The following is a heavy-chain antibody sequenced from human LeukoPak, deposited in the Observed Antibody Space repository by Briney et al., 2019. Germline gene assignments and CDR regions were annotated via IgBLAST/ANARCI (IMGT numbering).Heavy chain of an antibody. CDR1: GGSISSGGYS. Sequence: SQTLSLTCAVSGGSISSGGYSWSWIRQPPGKGLEWIGYIYYSGSTNYNPSLKSRVTISVDTSKNQFSLKLSSVTAADTAVYYCARKYSSGYKYYFDYWGQGTLVTVSS. CDR2: IYYSGST. J-gene: IGHJ4*02. V-gene: IGHV4-30-4*07. CDR3: ARKYSSGYKYYFDY. D-gene: IGHD3-22*01.